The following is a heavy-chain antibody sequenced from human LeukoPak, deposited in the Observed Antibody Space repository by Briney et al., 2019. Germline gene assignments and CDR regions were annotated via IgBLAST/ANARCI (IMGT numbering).Heavy chain of an antibody. J-gene: IGHJ4*02. Sequence: GGSLRLSCAASGFTFSSYWMSWVRQAPGKGLEWVANIKQDGSEKYYVDSVKGRFTISRDNAKNSLYLQVNSLRAEDTAVYYCARESGYDFWSGYIIPYYFDYWGQGTLVTVSS. CDR2: IKQDGSEK. CDR3: ARESGYDFWSGYIIPYYFDY. V-gene: IGHV3-7*03. CDR1: GFTFSSYW. D-gene: IGHD3-3*01.